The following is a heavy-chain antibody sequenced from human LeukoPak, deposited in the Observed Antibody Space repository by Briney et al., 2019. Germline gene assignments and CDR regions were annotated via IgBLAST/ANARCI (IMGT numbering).Heavy chain of an antibody. D-gene: IGHD1-26*01. J-gene: IGHJ4*02. CDR2: ISACNGNT. Sequence: EASVKVSCKASGYTFTNYGFSWVRQAPGQGLEWMGWISACNGNTNYAQKLQGRVTMTTDTSTSTAYMELRSLRSDDTAVYYCARASGSYPNPVDYWGQGTLVTVSS. CDR1: GYTFTNYG. V-gene: IGHV1-18*01. CDR3: ARASGSYPNPVDY.